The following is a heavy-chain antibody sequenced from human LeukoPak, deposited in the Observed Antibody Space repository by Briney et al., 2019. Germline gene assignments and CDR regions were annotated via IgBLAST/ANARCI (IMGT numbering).Heavy chain of an antibody. V-gene: IGHV4-59*08. CDR2: IYYSGST. J-gene: IGHJ4*02. CDR1: GGSISSYY. D-gene: IGHD6-13*01. CDR3: ARGFFDSSRTIDY. Sequence: PSETLSLTCTVSGGSISSYYWSWIRQPPGKGLEWIGYIYYSGSTNYNPPLKSRVTISVDTSKNQFSLKLSSVTAADTAVYYCARGFFDSSRTIDYWGQGTLVTVSS.